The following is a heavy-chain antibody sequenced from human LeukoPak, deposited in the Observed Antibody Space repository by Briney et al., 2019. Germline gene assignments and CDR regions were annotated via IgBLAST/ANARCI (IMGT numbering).Heavy chain of an antibody. CDR3: ARVRRTSDDFNI. V-gene: IGHV4-61*01. CDR1: GGSVSSGSYY. CDR2: IYYSGST. Sequence: SETLSLTCTVSGGSVSSGSYYWSWIPQPPGKELEWIGHIYYSGSTNSNPSLKSRVTMSVDKSKNQFSLKLSSVTAADTALYYCARVRRTSDDFNIWGQGTMVTVSS. J-gene: IGHJ3*02.